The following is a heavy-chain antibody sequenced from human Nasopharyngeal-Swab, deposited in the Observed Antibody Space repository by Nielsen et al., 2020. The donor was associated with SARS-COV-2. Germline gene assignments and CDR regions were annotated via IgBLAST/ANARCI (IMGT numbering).Heavy chain of an antibody. Sequence: GESLKIPCAASGFTFSSYSMNWVRQAPGKGLEWVSSISSSSSYIYYADSVKGRFTISRDNAKNSLYLQMNSLRAEDTAVYYCAREGGATMGAFDYWGQGTLVTVSS. CDR1: GFTFSSYS. CDR2: ISSSSSYI. V-gene: IGHV3-21*01. CDR3: AREGGATMGAFDY. J-gene: IGHJ4*02. D-gene: IGHD1-26*01.